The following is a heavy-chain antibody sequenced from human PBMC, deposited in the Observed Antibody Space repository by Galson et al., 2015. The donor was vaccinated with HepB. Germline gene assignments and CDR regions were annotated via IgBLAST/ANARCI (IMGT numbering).Heavy chain of an antibody. CDR2: INGDGSIT. CDR1: GLPFNFNTYW. Sequence: SLRLSCAASGLPFNFNTYWMHWVRQVPGKGLVWVADINGDGSITNYADSVKGRFTISRDNAKNTLYLQMNSLRAEDTAVYYCAKNLGRWDDWGQGTLVIVSS. J-gene: IGHJ4*02. D-gene: IGHD1-14*01. CDR3: AKNLGRWDD. V-gene: IGHV3-74*01.